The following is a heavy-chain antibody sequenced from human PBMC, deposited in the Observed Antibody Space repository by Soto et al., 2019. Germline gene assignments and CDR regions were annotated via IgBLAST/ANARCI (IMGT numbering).Heavy chain of an antibody. D-gene: IGHD3-10*01. CDR2: IWYDGSNK. V-gene: IGHV3-33*01. CDR3: AREFHYGSGSYSVGYYYYGMDV. CDR1: GFTFSSYG. Sequence: GGSLRLSCAASGFTFSSYGMHWVRQAPGKGLEWVAVIWYDGSNKYYADSVKGRFTISRDNSKNTLYLQMNSLRAEDTAVYYCAREFHYGSGSYSVGYYYYGMDVWGQGTTVTVSS. J-gene: IGHJ6*02.